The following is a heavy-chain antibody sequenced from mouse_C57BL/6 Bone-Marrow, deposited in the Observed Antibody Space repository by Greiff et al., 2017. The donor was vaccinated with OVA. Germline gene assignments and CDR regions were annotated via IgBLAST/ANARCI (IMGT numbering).Heavy chain of an antibody. CDR1: GYTFTSYW. CDR2: IYPGSGST. D-gene: IGHD2-5*01. CDR3: AYSNFSWFAY. Sequence: QVQLQQPGAELVKPGASVKMSCKASGYTFTSYWITWVKQRPGQGLEWIGDIYPGSGSTNYNEKFKSKATLTVDTSSSTAYMQLSSLPSEDAAFYYCAYSNFSWFAYWGQGTLVTVSA. V-gene: IGHV1-55*01. J-gene: IGHJ3*01.